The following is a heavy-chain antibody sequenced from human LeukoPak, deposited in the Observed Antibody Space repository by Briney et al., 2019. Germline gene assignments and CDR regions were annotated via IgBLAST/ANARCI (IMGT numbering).Heavy chain of an antibody. Sequence: SQTLSLTCAISGDSVSSNSAAWNWIRQSPSRGLEWLGRTYYRSKWSNDYAVSLKSRIIINPDTSKNQFSLQLNSVTPEDTAVYYCARQEANWGEYWYFDLWGRGTLVTVSS. D-gene: IGHD7-27*01. J-gene: IGHJ2*01. V-gene: IGHV6-1*01. CDR1: GDSVSSNSAA. CDR2: TYYRSKWSN. CDR3: ARQEANWGEYWYFDL.